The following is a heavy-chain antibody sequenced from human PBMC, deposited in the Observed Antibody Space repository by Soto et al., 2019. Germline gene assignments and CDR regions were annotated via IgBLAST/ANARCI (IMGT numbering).Heavy chain of an antibody. J-gene: IGHJ5*02. CDR1: GFTSSNHW. CDR3: LGSGTASS. CDR2: IKPDGSAK. D-gene: IGHD1-1*01. V-gene: IGHV3-7*01. Sequence: HRLSCAASGFTSSNHWMNWVRQAPGKGLEWVANIKPDGSAKYYADSVRGRFTISRDNAKNSVNLQMDSLRAEDTALYYCLGSGTASSWGQGTLATVSS.